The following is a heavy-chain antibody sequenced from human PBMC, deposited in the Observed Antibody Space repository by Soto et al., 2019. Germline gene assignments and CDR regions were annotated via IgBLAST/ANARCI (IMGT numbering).Heavy chain of an antibody. CDR2: IHGEGAGS. Sequence: EVELLESGGGLVQPGGSVRLSCAASGFTFRNYAMSWVRQAPGKGLEWVSSIHGEGAGSFYADAVKGRFTVSRDDSKETIYLQMSSLRVDDPAVYYCVKDWVARNGNWDLFEPWEQGTPVTVAS. D-gene: IGHD6-19*01. CDR3: VKDWVARNGNWDLFEP. J-gene: IGHJ5*02. V-gene: IGHV3-23*01. CDR1: GFTFRNYA.